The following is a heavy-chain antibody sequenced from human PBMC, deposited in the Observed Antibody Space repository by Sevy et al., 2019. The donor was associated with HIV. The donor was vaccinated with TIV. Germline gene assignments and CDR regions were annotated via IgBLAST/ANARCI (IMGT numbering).Heavy chain of an antibody. CDR1: GFPFSNYN. V-gene: IGHV3-48*02. D-gene: IGHD3-16*01. CDR2: ISRRSTTI. J-gene: IGHJ4*02. CDR3: ARETPISAYNDF. Sequence: GGSLRLSCAASGFPFSNYNMNWVRQTPGRGLEWVSYISRRSTTIYYADSVKGRFTISRVNDRSSLYLQMNALSDEDTAVYFCARETPISAYNDFWGQGTLVTVSS.